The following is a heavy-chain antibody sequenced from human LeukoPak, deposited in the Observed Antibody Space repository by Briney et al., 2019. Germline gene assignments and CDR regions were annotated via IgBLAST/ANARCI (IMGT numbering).Heavy chain of an antibody. CDR1: GFTFSSYA. CDR3: AKGRSGSYSPTWDY. CDR2: IRGSGDST. Sequence: TGGSLRLSCVASGFTFSSYAMSWVRQAPEKGLEWVSGIRGSGDSTYYADSVKGRFTISRENSKNTLYLQMNSLRADDTAVYYCAKGRSGSYSPTWDYWGQGPLVTVSS. J-gene: IGHJ4*02. V-gene: IGHV3-23*01. D-gene: IGHD1-26*01.